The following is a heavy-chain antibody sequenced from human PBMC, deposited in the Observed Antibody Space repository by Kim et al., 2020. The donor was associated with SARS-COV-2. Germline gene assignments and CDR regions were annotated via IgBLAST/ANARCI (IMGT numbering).Heavy chain of an antibody. CDR1: GFTFSSCA. CDR3: ARDPGSGLRGLTYSYYGMDV. Sequence: GGSLRLSCAASGFTFSSCAIHWVRQAPGKGLEWVAVISYDGSNKNYADSVKGRFTISRDNSKNTLYLQMNSLRAEDTALYYCARDPGSGLRGLTYSYYGMDVWGQGTTVTVSS. CDR2: ISYDGSNK. D-gene: IGHD7-27*01. J-gene: IGHJ6*02. V-gene: IGHV3-30-3*01.